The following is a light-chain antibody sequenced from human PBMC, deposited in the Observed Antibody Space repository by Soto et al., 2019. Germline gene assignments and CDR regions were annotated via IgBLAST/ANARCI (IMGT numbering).Light chain of an antibody. J-gene: IGKJ4*01. CDR1: QDIRSW. V-gene: IGKV1-12*01. Sequence: DIQMTQSPSYVSASVGDRVSITCRASQDIRSWLAWYQQRPGKAPKLLIYAATTLQSGVPSRFSGSGSGTTFTLTINNLQPEDFASYFCQQANSLPLTFGGGTKVDIK. CDR2: AAT. CDR3: QQANSLPLT.